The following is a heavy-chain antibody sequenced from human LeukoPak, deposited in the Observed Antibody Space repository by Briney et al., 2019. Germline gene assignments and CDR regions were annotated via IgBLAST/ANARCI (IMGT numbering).Heavy chain of an antibody. Sequence: GGSLRLSCAASGFTFSSYWMSWVRQAPGKGREWVANIKQDGSEKYHGDSVKGPFTLSRNNAKNSLCLQMNSLRAEDTAVYYRAKTANFAAGYYIDYWGQGTLVTVSS. D-gene: IGHD6-13*01. J-gene: IGHJ4*02. CDR2: IKQDGSEK. CDR1: GFTFSSYW. CDR3: AKTANFAAGYYIDY. V-gene: IGHV3-7*01.